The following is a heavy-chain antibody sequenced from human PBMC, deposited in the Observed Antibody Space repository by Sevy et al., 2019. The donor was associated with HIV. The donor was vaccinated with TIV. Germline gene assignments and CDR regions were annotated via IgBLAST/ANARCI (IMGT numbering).Heavy chain of an antibody. Sequence: GGSLRLSCAASGFTFNNAWMSWVRQAPGKGLEWVGRIKSKTDGGTTDYAAPVKGRFTISRDDSKNTLYLQMNSLKTEDTAVYYCTTGAYYYDSGGYRGFDYSGQGTMVTVSS. J-gene: IGHJ4*02. D-gene: IGHD3-22*01. CDR3: TTGAYYYDSGGYRGFDY. CDR1: GFTFNNAW. V-gene: IGHV3-15*01. CDR2: IKSKTDGGTT.